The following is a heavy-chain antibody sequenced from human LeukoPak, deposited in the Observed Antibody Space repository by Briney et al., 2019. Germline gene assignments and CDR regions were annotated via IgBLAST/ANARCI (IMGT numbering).Heavy chain of an antibody. Sequence: GESLKISCKGSGYSFTSYWISWVRQMPGKGLEWMGRIDPSDSYTNYSPSFQGHVTISADKSISTAYLQWSSLKASDTAMYYCARQEYSTSSVDYWGQGTLVTVSS. CDR1: GYSFTSYW. V-gene: IGHV5-10-1*01. J-gene: IGHJ4*02. D-gene: IGHD6-6*01. CDR3: ARQEYSTSSVDY. CDR2: IDPSDSYT.